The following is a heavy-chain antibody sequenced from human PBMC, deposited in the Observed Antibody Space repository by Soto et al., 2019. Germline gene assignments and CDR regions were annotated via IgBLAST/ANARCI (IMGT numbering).Heavy chain of an antibody. J-gene: IGHJ3*02. CDR1: GGTFSSYA. Sequence: QVQLVQAGAEVKKPGSSVKVSCKASGGTFSSYAISWVRQAPGQGLEWMGGIIPIFGTANYAQKFQGRVTITADESTSTTYMELSSLRSEDTAVYYCARDLAGYSSGRGAFDIWGQGTMVTVSS. V-gene: IGHV1-69*01. CDR3: ARDLAGYSSGRGAFDI. D-gene: IGHD6-19*01. CDR2: IIPIFGTA.